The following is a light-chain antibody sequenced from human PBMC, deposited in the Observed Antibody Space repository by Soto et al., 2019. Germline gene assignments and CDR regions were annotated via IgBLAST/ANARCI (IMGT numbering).Light chain of an antibody. CDR1: QSVNSRY. J-gene: IGKJ1*01. V-gene: IGKV3-20*01. CDR3: QLYGTSPPRT. CDR2: GAS. Sequence: EIVLTQSPGTLSLSPGERATLSCRASQSVNSRYLGWYQQKPGQAPRLLIYGASSRATGVPDRFSGSGSGTDFTLTIARLEPEDFAVYYCQLYGTSPPRTFGQGTKVEIK.